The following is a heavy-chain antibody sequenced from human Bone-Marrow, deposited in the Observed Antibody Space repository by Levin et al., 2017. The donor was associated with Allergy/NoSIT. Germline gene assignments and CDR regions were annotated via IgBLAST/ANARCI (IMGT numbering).Heavy chain of an antibody. V-gene: IGHV1-18*01. D-gene: IGHD3-3*01. CDR2: ISGRNGDT. J-gene: IGHJ6*02. Sequence: RPGGSLRLSCKASGYTFTSHGISWVRQAPGQGLEWMGWISGRNGDTIYEQKLQGRLTMSTDTSTSTAYIELRSLRPDDTAVYYCARDPHVGGWYDFWNGQKYYYYGMDVWGQGTTVTVSS. CDR3: ARDPHVGGWYDFWNGQKYYYYGMDV. CDR1: GYTFTSHG.